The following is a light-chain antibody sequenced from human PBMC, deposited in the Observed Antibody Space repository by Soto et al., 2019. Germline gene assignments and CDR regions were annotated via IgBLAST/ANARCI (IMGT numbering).Light chain of an antibody. CDR3: QQYVSYSPT. J-gene: IGKJ1*01. CDR1: QSLRTR. CDR2: EAS. V-gene: IGKV1-5*01. Sequence: DIQMTQSPSTLSASVGDRVTITCRASQSLRTRLAWYQQKSGKAPRLLIYEASDLQSGVPSRFSGSGAGTEFTLTISSLQPDDFATYYCQQYVSYSPTFGQGSMVDIK.